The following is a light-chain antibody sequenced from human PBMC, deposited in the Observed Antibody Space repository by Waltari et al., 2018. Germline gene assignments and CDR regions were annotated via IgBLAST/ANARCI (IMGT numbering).Light chain of an antibody. CDR1: QSISSW. Sequence: DIQMTQSPSTLSASVGDRVIITCRASQSISSWLAWDQQKPGKAPELLIYQASSLKSGVPSSFSGSGSGTEFTLTISSLQPDDFATYFCHQYNTYSTFGQGTKVEIK. CDR2: QAS. J-gene: IGKJ1*01. V-gene: IGKV1-5*03. CDR3: HQYNTYST.